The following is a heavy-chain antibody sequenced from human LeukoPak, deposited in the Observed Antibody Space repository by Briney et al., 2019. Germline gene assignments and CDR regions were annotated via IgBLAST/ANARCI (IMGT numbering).Heavy chain of an antibody. J-gene: IGHJ4*02. CDR2: INHSGST. CDR1: GGSFSGYY. CDR3: ARSGPYYYDSSGYWY. Sequence: PSETLSLTCAVYGGSFSGYYWSWIRQPPGKGLEWIGEINHSGSTNYNPSLKSRVTISVDTSKNQFSLKLSSVTAADTAVYYCARSGPYYYDSSGYWYWGQGTLVTVSS. D-gene: IGHD3-22*01. V-gene: IGHV4-34*01.